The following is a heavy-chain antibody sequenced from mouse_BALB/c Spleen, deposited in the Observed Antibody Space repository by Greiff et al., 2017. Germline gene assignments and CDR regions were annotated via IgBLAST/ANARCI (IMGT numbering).Heavy chain of an antibody. CDR3: ARTYYGNYYAMDY. J-gene: IGHJ4*01. D-gene: IGHD2-10*01. CDR1: GYTFTSYW. CDR2: INPSNGRT. Sequence: QVQLQQSGAELVKPGASVKLSCKASGYTFTSYWMHWVKQRPGQGLEWIGEINPSNGRTNYNEKFKSKATLTVDKSSSTAYMQLSSLTSEDSAVYYCARTYYGNYYAMDYWGQGTSVTVSS. V-gene: IGHV1S81*02.